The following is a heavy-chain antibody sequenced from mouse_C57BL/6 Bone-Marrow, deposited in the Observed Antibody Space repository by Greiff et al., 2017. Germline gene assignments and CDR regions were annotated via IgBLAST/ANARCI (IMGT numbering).Heavy chain of an antibody. CDR1: GFNIKDYY. CDR3: TRSLIYYGTNY. Sequence: VQLQQSGAELVKPGASVKLSCTASGFNIKDYYIHWVKQRTEQGLEWIGRIDPDDGETKYAPTFQDKATLTADTSSNTAYLQLSSLTSEDTAVYDCTRSLIYYGTNYWGQGTTLTVSS. J-gene: IGHJ2*01. CDR2: IDPDDGET. V-gene: IGHV14-2*01. D-gene: IGHD1-1*01.